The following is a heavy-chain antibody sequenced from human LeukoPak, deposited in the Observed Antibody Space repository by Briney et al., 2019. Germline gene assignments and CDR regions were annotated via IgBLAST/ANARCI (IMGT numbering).Heavy chain of an antibody. Sequence: ASVKVSCKASGYTFTSYGISWVRQAPGQELEWMGWISAYNGNTNYAQKLQGRVTMTTDTSTSTAYMELRSLRSDDTAVYYCARVMAVAGTLDYWGQGTLVTVSS. D-gene: IGHD6-19*01. CDR3: ARVMAVAGTLDY. CDR1: GYTFTSYG. J-gene: IGHJ4*02. V-gene: IGHV1-18*01. CDR2: ISAYNGNT.